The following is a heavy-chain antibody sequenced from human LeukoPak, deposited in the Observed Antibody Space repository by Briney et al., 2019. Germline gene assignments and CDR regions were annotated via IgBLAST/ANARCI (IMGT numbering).Heavy chain of an antibody. J-gene: IGHJ4*02. D-gene: IGHD1-26*01. V-gene: IGHV3-23*01. CDR1: GFTFSSYA. CDR2: ISGSGGST. Sequence: GGSLRLSCAASGFTFSSYAMNWVRQAPGKGLEWVSAISGSGGSTYYADSVKGRFTISRDNSKITLSLQMNSLRAEDTAVYYCAKGRGYRYSGSYSELDYWGQGTLVTVSS. CDR3: AKGRGYRYSGSYSELDY.